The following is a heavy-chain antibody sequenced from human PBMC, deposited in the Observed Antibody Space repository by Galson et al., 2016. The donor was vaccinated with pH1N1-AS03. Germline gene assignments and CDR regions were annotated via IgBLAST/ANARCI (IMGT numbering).Heavy chain of an antibody. D-gene: IGHD2-2*01. Sequence: SLTCTVSAGSISTYYWTWIWQPPGRGLEWIGYIYFSGRTNCSPSLKSRANISLDRSRNQFSLNLNSVTAADTAVYYCARVRSEWLGVNSSWYGIDSWGQGTLVTVSS. CDR3: ARVRSEWLGVNSSWYGIDS. CDR2: IYFSGRT. CDR1: AGSISTYY. V-gene: IGHV4-59*01. J-gene: IGHJ4*02.